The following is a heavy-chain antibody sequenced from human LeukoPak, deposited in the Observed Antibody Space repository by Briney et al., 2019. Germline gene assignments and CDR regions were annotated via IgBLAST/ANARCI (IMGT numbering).Heavy chain of an antibody. J-gene: IGHJ5*02. CDR1: GGSISSGDYY. D-gene: IGHD6-13*01. CDR3: VREVKGYGSSWYQNWFDP. V-gene: IGHV4-30-4*01. Sequence: SETLSLTCTVSGGSISSGDYYWSWIRQPPGKGLEWIGYNYYSGSTYYNPSLKSRVTTSIDTSENQFSLKMSSVTAADTAVYYCVREVKGYGSSWYQNWFDPWGQGALVTVPS. CDR2: NYYSGST.